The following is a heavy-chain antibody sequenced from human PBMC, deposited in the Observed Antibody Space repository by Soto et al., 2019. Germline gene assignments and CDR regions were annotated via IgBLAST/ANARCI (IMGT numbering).Heavy chain of an antibody. Sequence: ASVKVSFKASGYTFTSYALHWMRQAPGQRLEWMGWINAGNGNTKCSQKFQGRVTITRDTSASTAYMELSSLRSEDTAVYYCARTGGYYDGKDVWGQGTTVTVSS. J-gene: IGHJ6*02. D-gene: IGHD2-15*01. CDR2: INAGNGNT. V-gene: IGHV1-3*01. CDR3: ARTGGYYDGKDV. CDR1: GYTFTSYA.